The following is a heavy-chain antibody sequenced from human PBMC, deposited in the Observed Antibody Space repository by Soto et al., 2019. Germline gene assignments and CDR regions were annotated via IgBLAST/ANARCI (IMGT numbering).Heavy chain of an antibody. Sequence: SETLSLTCTVSGGSISSYYWSWIRQPPGKGLEWIGYIYYSGSTNYNPSLKSRVTISVDTSKNQFSLKLSSVTAADTAVYYCGRSSSWDRIYYFDYWGQGTLVTVSS. CDR1: GGSISSYY. V-gene: IGHV4-59*01. CDR2: IYYSGST. J-gene: IGHJ4*02. D-gene: IGHD6-13*01. CDR3: GRSSSWDRIYYFDY.